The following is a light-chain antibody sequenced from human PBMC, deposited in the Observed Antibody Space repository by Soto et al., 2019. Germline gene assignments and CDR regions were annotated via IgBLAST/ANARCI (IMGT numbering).Light chain of an antibody. Sequence: QSVLTQPASVSGSPGQSITISCTGTSSDVGGYNYVSWYQQHPGKAPKLMIYEVSNRPSGVSNRFSGSKSVNTASLTISGLQAEDEADYYCNSYTSTSTPVFGTGTKLTVL. CDR3: NSYTSTSTPV. V-gene: IGLV2-14*01. J-gene: IGLJ1*01. CDR1: SSDVGGYNY. CDR2: EVS.